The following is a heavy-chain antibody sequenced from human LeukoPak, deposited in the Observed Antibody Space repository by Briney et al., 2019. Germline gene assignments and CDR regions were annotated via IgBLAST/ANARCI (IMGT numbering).Heavy chain of an antibody. V-gene: IGHV4-30-2*01. CDR1: GCSISSGGYS. J-gene: IGHJ4*02. Sequence: SQTLSLTCAVSGCSISSGGYSWSWIRQPPGKGLEWIGYIYHSGSTYYNPSLKSRVTISVDRSKNQFSLKLSSVTAADTAVYYCASSIRPRSFDYWGQGTLVTVSS. CDR2: IYHSGST. CDR3: ASSIRPRSFDY.